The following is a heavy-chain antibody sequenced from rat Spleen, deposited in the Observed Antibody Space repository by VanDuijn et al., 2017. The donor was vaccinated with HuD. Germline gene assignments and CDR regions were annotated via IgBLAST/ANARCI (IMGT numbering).Heavy chain of an antibody. V-gene: IGHV3-3*01. D-gene: IGHD1-3*01. CDR3: AKFNGFPY. Sequence: EVQLQESGPGLVKPSQSLSLTCSVTGHSITSGYRWNWIRKFPGNELEWMGYIDNTGTTNYNPSLRGRISITRDTSKNQFFLQVNSVTTEDTATYYCAKFNGFPYWGQGTLVTVSS. CDR1: GHSITSGYR. CDR2: IDNTGTT. J-gene: IGHJ3*01.